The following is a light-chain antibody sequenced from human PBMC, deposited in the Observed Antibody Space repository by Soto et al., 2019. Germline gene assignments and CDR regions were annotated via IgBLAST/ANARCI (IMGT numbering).Light chain of an antibody. J-gene: IGLJ1*01. CDR1: ALPKQY. CDR3: QSADSSGTYV. V-gene: IGLV3-25*02. Sequence: SYELTQPPSVSVSPGQTARITCSGDALPKQYAYWYQQKPGQAPVLVIYKDSERPSGIPERFSGSSSGTTVTLTISGVQAEDEADYYCQSADSSGTYVFGTRNKVT. CDR2: KDS.